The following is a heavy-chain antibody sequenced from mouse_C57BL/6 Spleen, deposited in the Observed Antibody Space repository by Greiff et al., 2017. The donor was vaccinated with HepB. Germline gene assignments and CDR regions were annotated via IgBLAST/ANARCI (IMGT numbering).Heavy chain of an antibody. J-gene: IGHJ2*01. D-gene: IGHD1-1*01. CDR2: IHPNSGST. CDR1: GYTFTSYW. Sequence: QVQLKQPGAELVKPGASVKLSCKASGYTFTSYWMHWVKQRPGQGLEWIGMIHPNSGSTNYNEKFKSKATLTVDKSSSTAYMQLSSLTSEDSAVYYCARGSYYGSSPVYFDYWGQGTTLTVSS. V-gene: IGHV1-64*01. CDR3: ARGSYYGSSPVYFDY.